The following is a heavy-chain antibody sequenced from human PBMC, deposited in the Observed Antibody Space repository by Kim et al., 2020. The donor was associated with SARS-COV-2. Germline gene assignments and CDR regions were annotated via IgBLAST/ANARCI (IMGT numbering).Heavy chain of an antibody. CDR3: ARDRDYRFDL. D-gene: IGHD3-16*02. V-gene: IGHV1-18*01. CDR1: GYTFTTYG. CDR2: ISTDSGYT. Sequence: ASVKVSCKTSGYTFTTYGLSGVRQAPGQGLEWMGWISTDSGYTKYAQKFQDRVTLTKDTSTSTAYMELRSLISDDTAVYFCARDRDYRFDLWGQGTLVTVSS. J-gene: IGHJ4*01.